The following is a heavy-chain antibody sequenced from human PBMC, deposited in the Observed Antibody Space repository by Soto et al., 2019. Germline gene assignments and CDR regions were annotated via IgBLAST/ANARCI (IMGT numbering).Heavy chain of an antibody. D-gene: IGHD4-17*01. CDR1: GGSSSSYA. CDR2: IIPIFGTA. CDR3: AGMTN. V-gene: IGHV1-69*06. Sequence: SVKVSCEASGGSSSSYAISWVRQAPGQGLEWMGGIIPIFGTANYAQKFQGRVTITADKSTSTAYMELSSLRSEHTAVYYCAGMTNWGQGTLLTVYS. J-gene: IGHJ4*02.